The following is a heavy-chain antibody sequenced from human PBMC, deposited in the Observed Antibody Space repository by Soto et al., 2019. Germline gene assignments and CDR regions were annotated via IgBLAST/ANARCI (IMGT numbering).Heavy chain of an antibody. D-gene: IGHD3-3*01. CDR2: INHSGST. V-gene: IGHV4-34*01. CDR1: GGSFSGYY. CDR3: ARVPIYYDFWSGYYTPNWFDP. J-gene: IGHJ5*02. Sequence: SETLSLTCAVYGGSFSGYYWSWIRQPPGKGLEWIGEINHSGSTNYNPSLKSRVTISVDTSKNQFSLKLSSVTAADTAVYYCARVPIYYDFWSGYYTPNWFDPWGQGTLVTVSS.